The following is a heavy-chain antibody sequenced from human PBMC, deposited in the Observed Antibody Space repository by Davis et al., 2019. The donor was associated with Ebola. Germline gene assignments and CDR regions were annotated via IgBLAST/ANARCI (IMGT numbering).Heavy chain of an antibody. V-gene: IGHV1-3*01. J-gene: IGHJ4*02. D-gene: IGHD3-22*01. CDR1: GYTFTSYA. CDR3: ARDQVYYYDSSGDLWY. CDR2: INAGNGNT. Sequence: ASVKVSCKASGYTFTSYAMHWVRQAPGQRLEWMGWINAGNGNTKYSQKFQGRVTITRDTSASTAYMELSSLRSEDTAVYYCARDQVYYYDSSGDLWYWGQETLVTVSS.